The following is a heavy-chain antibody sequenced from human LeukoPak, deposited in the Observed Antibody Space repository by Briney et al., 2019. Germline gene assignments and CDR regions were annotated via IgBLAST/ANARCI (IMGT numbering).Heavy chain of an antibody. CDR2: IYHSGST. D-gene: IGHD3/OR15-3a*01. CDR1: GFTVSSNY. J-gene: IGHJ4*02. Sequence: GSLRLSCAASGFTVSSNYMSWVRQPPGKGLEWIGEIYHSGSTNYNPSLKSRVTISADKSKNQFSLKLSSVTAADTAVYYCASNQFWAGTYYYFDYWGQGTLVTVSS. V-gene: IGHV4-4*02. CDR3: ASNQFWAGTYYYFDY.